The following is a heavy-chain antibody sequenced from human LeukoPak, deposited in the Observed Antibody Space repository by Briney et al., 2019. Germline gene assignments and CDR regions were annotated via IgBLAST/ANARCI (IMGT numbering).Heavy chain of an antibody. CDR3: ARETGTNSGEAFDY. Sequence: ASVKVSCKASGYTFTGYYMHWVRQAPGQGLEWMGWINPNSGGTNYAQKFQGRVTMTRDTSISTAYMELSRLRSDDTAVYYCARETGTNSGEAFDYWGQGTLVTVSS. CDR1: GYTFTGYY. J-gene: IGHJ4*02. V-gene: IGHV1-2*02. CDR2: INPNSGGT. D-gene: IGHD1/OR15-1a*01.